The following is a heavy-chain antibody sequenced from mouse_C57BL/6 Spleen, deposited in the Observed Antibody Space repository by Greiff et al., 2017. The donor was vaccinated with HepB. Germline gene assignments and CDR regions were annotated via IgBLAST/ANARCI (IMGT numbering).Heavy chain of an antibody. CDR1: GFTFSDYG. CDR3: ARPQTAQAFAY. D-gene: IGHD3-2*02. V-gene: IGHV5-17*01. Sequence: EVQGVESGGGLVKPGGSLNLSCAASGFTFSDYGMHWVRQAPEKGLEWVAYISSGSSTIYYADTVKGRFTISRDNAKNTLFLQMTSLRSEDTAMYYCARPQTAQAFAYWGQGTLVTVSA. J-gene: IGHJ3*01. CDR2: ISSGSSTI.